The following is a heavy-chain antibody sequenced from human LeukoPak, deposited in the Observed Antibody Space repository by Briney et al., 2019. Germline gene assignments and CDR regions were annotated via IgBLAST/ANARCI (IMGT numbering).Heavy chain of an antibody. Sequence: PGGSLRLSCAASGFTFDDYAMHWVRQAPGKGLEWVSGISWNSGSIGYADSVKGRFTISRDNAKNSLYLQMNSLRAEDTALYYCAKGRYYYGSGSYWYFDLWGRGTLVTVSS. V-gene: IGHV3-9*01. J-gene: IGHJ2*01. CDR1: GFTFDDYA. D-gene: IGHD3-10*01. CDR3: AKGRYYYGSGSYWYFDL. CDR2: ISWNSGSI.